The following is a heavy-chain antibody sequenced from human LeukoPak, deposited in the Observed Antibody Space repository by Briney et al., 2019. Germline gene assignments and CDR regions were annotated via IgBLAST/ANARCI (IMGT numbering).Heavy chain of an antibody. CDR1: GDTFSKYP. J-gene: IGHJ5*02. CDR3: AIGSDTVPGPAAIRGSNWFDP. D-gene: IGHD2-2*02. Sequence: ASVKVSCKASGDTFSKYPISWVRQAPGQGLEWMGGSVPIFGGPNYAQKIQGRVTITVDESASTAYMELSSLTYEDTALYYCAIGSDTVPGPAAIRGSNWFDPWGQGTLVTVSS. V-gene: IGHV1-69*01. CDR2: SVPIFGGP.